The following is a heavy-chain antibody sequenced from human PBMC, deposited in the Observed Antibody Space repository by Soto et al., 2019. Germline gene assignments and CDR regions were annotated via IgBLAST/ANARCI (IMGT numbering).Heavy chain of an antibody. D-gene: IGHD1-1*01. V-gene: IGHV4-30-4*01. J-gene: IGHJ5*02. Sequence: SETLSLTCTVSGDSLSSYENYWTCIRQPPGKDLEWIGYISYTGSTHYNPSVRSRVSISMDTSKNQFSLQLSSVTAADTAVYYCARASIQFLFGPWGQRILVTVSS. CDR3: ARASIQFLFGP. CDR1: GDSLSSYENY. CDR2: ISYTGST.